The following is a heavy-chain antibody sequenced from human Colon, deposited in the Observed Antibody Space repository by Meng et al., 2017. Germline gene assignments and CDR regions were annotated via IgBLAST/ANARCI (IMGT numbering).Heavy chain of an antibody. D-gene: IGHD5-18*01. V-gene: IGHV1-46*02. J-gene: IGHJ6*02. Sequence: ASVKVSCKASGYNFNNYYIHWVRQAPGQGLEWTGIINPNGGSTSYAQKFQGRVTMTRDTSPSTVSMELSSLRSEDTAVYYCARVDDVGYSYGGKYGMDVWGQGTMVTVSS. CDR3: ARVDDVGYSYGGKYGMDV. CDR1: GYNFNNYY. CDR2: INPNGGST.